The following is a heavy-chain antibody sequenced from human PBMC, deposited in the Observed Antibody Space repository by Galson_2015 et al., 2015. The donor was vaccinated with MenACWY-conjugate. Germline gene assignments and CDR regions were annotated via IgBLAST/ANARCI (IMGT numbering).Heavy chain of an antibody. CDR2: IDPVNSNI. V-gene: IGHV5-51*01. D-gene: IGHD1-26*01. CDR3: ARHPPGGRGMDV. Sequence: SGAEVKKPGESLQISCKGSGYSFTNYWIAWVRQVPGKGLEWLGLIDPVNSNIRYSPPFQGQVTISADESISTAYLQWSSLKASDTAMYYCARHPPGGRGMDVWGRGTTVTVSS. CDR1: GYSFTNYW. J-gene: IGHJ6*02.